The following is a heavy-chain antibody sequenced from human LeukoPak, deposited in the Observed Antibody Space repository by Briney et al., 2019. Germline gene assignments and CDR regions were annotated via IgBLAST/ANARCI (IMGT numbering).Heavy chain of an antibody. Sequence: SETLSLTCTVSGGSISSYYWSWIRQPAGKGLEWIGRIYTSGSTNYNPSLKSRVTMSVDTSKNQFSLKLSSVTAADTAVYYCARDQWVVPAVNWFDPWGQGTLVAVSS. CDR1: GGSISSYY. CDR2: IYTSGST. V-gene: IGHV4-4*07. D-gene: IGHD2-2*01. J-gene: IGHJ5*02. CDR3: ARDQWVVPAVNWFDP.